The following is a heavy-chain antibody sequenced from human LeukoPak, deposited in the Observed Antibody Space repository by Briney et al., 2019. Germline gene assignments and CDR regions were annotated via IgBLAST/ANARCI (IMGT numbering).Heavy chain of an antibody. CDR2: ISYDGSNK. D-gene: IGHD2-2*01. CDR3: ARDRSSTAYYYYYYGMDV. Sequence: GGSLRLSCAASGLTFSSYAMHWVRQAPGKGLEWVAVISYDGSNKYYADSVKGRFIISRDNSKNTLYLQMNSLRAEGTAVYYCARDRSSTAYYYYYYGMDVWGQGTTVTVSS. V-gene: IGHV3-30-3*01. J-gene: IGHJ6*02. CDR1: GLTFSSYA.